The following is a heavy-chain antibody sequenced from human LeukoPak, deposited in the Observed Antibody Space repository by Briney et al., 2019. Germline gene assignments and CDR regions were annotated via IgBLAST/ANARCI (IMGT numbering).Heavy chain of an antibody. J-gene: IGHJ4*02. CDR1: DGSFSGYY. D-gene: IGHD1-1*01. V-gene: IGHV4-34*01. CDR3: ARGRLNEHLRRG. CDR2: INHSGST. Sequence: SETLSLTCAVYDGSFSGYYWSWIRRQPPGKGLEWIGEINHSGSTNYNPSLKSRVTISVDTSKNQFSLKLNSVTAADTGFYYCARGRLNEHLRRGWGQGTLVTVSS.